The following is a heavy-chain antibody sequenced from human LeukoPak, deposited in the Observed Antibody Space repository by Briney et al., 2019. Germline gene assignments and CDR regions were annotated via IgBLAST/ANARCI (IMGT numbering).Heavy chain of an antibody. Sequence: AETLSLTCTVSGGSISSYYWSWIRQPAGKGLECIGRIYGTGTITYNPSLQSRVTMSVDTSKNEFSLKLSSVTAADTAVYYCTRDSGTTGEVKFDPWGQGTLVAVSS. CDR2: IYGTGTI. CDR3: TRDSGTTGEVKFDP. J-gene: IGHJ5*02. D-gene: IGHD3-10*01. V-gene: IGHV4-4*07. CDR1: GGSISSYY.